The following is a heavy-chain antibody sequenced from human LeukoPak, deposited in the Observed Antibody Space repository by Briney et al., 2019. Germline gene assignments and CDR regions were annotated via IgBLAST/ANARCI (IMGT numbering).Heavy chain of an antibody. Sequence: PGGSRRLSCAASGFTFSSYELYWVRQAPGKGLEWISYINSGSTNIKYADSVRGRFTISRDDVRESLYLQMSNLRAEDTATYYCGASRQYVGAFDIWGQGTLVTVSS. J-gene: IGHJ3*02. CDR3: GASRQYVGAFDI. CDR1: GFTFSSYE. D-gene: IGHD3-16*01. CDR2: INSGSTNI. V-gene: IGHV3-48*03.